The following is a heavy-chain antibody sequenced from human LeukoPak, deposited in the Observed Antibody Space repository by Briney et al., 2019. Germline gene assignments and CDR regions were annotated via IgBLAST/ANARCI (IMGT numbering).Heavy chain of an antibody. CDR1: GDSISSNSAA. D-gene: IGHD1-26*01. CDR3: ARRDNWERLIYVFDI. CDR2: TYYRSKWYN. J-gene: IGHJ3*02. V-gene: IGHV6-1*01. Sequence: SQTLSLTCAISGDSISSNSAAWNWIRQSPSRGLEGLGRTYYRSKWYNDYAVSVNSRITINPDTSKNQFSLQLNSVPPEDTAVYYCARRDNWERLIYVFDIWGQGTMVTVSS.